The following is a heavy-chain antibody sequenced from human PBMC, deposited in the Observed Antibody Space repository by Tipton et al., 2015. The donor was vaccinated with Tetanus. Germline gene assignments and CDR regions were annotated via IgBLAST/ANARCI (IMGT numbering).Heavy chain of an antibody. V-gene: IGHV3-7*01. CDR3: TRSCSSSACVGAFDP. CDR1: GFTFSDYW. Sequence: SLRLSCAASGFTFSDYWMIWVRQAPGKGLEWVANIDQDGSQIDYVDSVKGRFSISRDNAKNSLFLHMNSLRADDTAVYYCTRSCSSSACVGAFDPRGQGTLVTVPS. CDR2: IDQDGSQI. J-gene: IGHJ5*02. D-gene: IGHD2-2*01.